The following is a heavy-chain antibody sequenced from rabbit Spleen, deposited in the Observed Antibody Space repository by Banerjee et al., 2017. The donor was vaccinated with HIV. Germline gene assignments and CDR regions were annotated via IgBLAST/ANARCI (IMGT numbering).Heavy chain of an antibody. Sequence: QSLEESGGDLVKPGASLTLTCTASGFSFSSNDYMCWVRQAPGKGLEWISCIAGSSSGFTYSATWAKGRFTCSKTSSTTVTLQMTSLTVADTATYFCARDFDFWGPGTLVTVS. CDR1: GFSFSSNDY. CDR3: ARDFDF. CDR2: IAGSSSGFT. J-gene: IGHJ4*01. V-gene: IGHV1S40*01.